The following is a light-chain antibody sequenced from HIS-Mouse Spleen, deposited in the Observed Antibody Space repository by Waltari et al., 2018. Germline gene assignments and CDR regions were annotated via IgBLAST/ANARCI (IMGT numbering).Light chain of an antibody. CDR2: AAS. CDR3: QQSYSTPRT. J-gene: IGKJ1*01. CDR1: QSISSY. Sequence: IRMTQSPSSLSASVGDRVTITCRASQSISSYLNWYQQKPGKAPKLLIYAASSLQSGVPSRFSGSGSGTDVTLTISSLQPEDFATYYCQQSYSTPRTFGQGTKVEIK. V-gene: IGKV1-39*01.